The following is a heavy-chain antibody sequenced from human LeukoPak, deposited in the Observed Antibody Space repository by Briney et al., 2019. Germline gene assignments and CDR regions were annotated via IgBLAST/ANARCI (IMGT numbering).Heavy chain of an antibody. D-gene: IGHD3-22*01. CDR3: ARGLTHRMYYSEGGDAFDI. CDR2: ISAYNGNT. CDR1: GYTFTSYD. Sequence: ASVKVSCKASGYTFTSYDINWVRQAPGQGLEWMGWISAYNGNTNYAQKLQGRVTMTTDTSTSTAYMELRSLRSDDTAVYYCARGLTHRMYYSEGGDAFDIWGQGTMVTVSS. J-gene: IGHJ3*02. V-gene: IGHV1-18*01.